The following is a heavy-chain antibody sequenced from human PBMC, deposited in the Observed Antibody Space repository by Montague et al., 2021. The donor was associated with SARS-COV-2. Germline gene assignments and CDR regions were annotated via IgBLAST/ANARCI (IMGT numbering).Heavy chain of an antibody. CDR2: MWSDGTSK. D-gene: IGHD3-10*01. CDR3: AKEQWKGPGTSLAAFDV. CDR1: GFPFLDYT. J-gene: IGHJ3*01. V-gene: IGHV3-33*06. Sequence: SLRLSCATPGFPFLDYTIHWVRQYPGKGLEWVAVMWSDGTSKYYRDSVEGRFTISRDSSRSTVSLQMNSLRDEDTAVYYCAKEQWKGPGTSLAAFDVWGQGTMVTVSS.